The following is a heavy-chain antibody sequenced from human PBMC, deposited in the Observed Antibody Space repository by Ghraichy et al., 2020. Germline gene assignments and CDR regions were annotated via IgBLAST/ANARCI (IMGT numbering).Heavy chain of an antibody. CDR3: ARSVSRAAGDFDY. J-gene: IGHJ4*02. V-gene: IGHV1-69*04. Sequence: SVKVSCKASGGTFSSYAISWVRQAPGQGLEWMGRIIPILGIANYAQKFQGRVTITADKSTSTAYMELSSLRSEDTAVYYCARSVSRAAGDFDYWGQGTLVTVSS. CDR1: GGTFSSYA. D-gene: IGHD6-13*01. CDR2: IIPILGIA.